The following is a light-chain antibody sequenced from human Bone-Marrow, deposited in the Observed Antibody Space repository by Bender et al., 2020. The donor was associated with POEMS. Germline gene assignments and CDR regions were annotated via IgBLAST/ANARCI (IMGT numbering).Light chain of an antibody. V-gene: IGLV2-8*01. J-gene: IGLJ3*02. CDR3: STWDDRLNAWL. CDR2: EVS. CDR1: SSDVGGYNY. Sequence: QSALTQPPSASGSPGQSVTISCTGTSSDVGGYNYVSWYQQHPGKAPKLMIYEVSERPSGVPDRFSGSNSGNTASLTVSGLQAEDEADYYCSTWDDRLNAWLFGGGTKLTVL.